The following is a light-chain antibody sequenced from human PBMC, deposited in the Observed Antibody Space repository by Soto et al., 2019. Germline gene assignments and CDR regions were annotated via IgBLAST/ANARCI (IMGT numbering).Light chain of an antibody. CDR2: GTS. J-gene: IGKJ1*01. Sequence: VLSQSPGRVSLSPGERATLSCRASQSVPSTYFAWYQQKPGQPPRLLISGTSNRATGIPDRFSGSGSGTDFTLTISRLEPEDFAVYFCQPFGNSPWTFGQGTKVDI. CDR3: QPFGNSPWT. CDR1: QSVPSTY. V-gene: IGKV3-20*01.